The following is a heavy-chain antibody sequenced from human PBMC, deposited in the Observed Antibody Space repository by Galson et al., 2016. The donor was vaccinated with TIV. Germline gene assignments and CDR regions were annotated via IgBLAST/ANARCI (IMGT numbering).Heavy chain of an antibody. V-gene: IGHV1-69*13. CDR3: ARLPSYYGSGNHWFDP. J-gene: IGHJ5*02. Sequence: SVKVSCKASGGIFRSYAISWVRQAPGQGFEWMGRIIAIFGTADYAQKFQGRVTITADESTNTAYMELSSLGSEDTAVYYCARLPSYYGSGNHWFDPWGQGTLVTVSS. D-gene: IGHD3-10*01. CDR1: GGIFRSYA. CDR2: IIAIFGTA.